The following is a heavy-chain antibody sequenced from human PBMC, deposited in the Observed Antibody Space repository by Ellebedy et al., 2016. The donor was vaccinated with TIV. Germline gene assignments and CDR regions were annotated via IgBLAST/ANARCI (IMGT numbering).Heavy chain of an antibody. J-gene: IGHJ4*02. D-gene: IGHD5-18*01. Sequence: MPSETLSLTCTVSGGSISSGDYYWSCIRQPPGKGLVWIASISYSGSIYYNPSLKSRVTISVDTSKNQFSLKLNSVTAADTAVYYCARECFGSYGYGDDYWGQGTLVTVSS. CDR2: ISYSGSI. CDR1: GGSISSGDYY. V-gene: IGHV4-30-4*01. CDR3: ARECFGSYGYGDDY.